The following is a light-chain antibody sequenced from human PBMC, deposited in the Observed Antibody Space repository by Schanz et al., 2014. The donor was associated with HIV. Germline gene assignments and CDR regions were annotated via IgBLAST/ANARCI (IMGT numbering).Light chain of an antibody. CDR2: DVN. V-gene: IGLV2-14*01. J-gene: IGLJ2*01. CDR3: CSYAGISTSVV. CDR1: NSDVGGYDY. Sequence: QSALTQPASVSGSPGQSITISCTGTNSDVGGYDYVSWYQQHPGKAPKLIIYDVNYRPSGSSNRFSGSKSGSTASLTISGLQAEDEAHYYCCSYAGISTSVVFGGGTKVTVL.